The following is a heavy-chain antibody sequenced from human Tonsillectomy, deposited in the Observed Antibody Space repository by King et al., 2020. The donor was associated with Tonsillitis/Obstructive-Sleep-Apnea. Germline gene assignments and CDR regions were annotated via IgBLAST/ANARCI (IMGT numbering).Heavy chain of an antibody. CDR3: AIGRTTRTNWLDP. V-gene: IGHV1-69*10. CDR1: GGTFSSYG. CDR2: IIPVLGLA. J-gene: IGHJ5*02. D-gene: IGHD1-14*01. Sequence: QLVQSGAEVKKPGSSVKVSCKTSGGTFSSYGFNYVRQAPGQGLEWVGGIIPVLGLANSAQKFQGRVTITADKSTSTAYMELSSLKSEDTAVYYGAIGRTTRTNWLDPWGQGTRVTVSS.